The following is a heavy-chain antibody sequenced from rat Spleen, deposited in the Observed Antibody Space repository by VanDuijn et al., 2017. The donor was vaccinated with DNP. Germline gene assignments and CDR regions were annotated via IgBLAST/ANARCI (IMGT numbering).Heavy chain of an antibody. CDR1: GFTFSAFP. V-gene: IGHV5-46*01. CDR2: ITYDGSRT. CDR3: TTFEGTNA. Sequence: EVQLIESGGGLVQPGRSMKLSCEASGFTFSAFPMAWVRQAPKKGLEWVATITYDGSRTYYRDSVKGRFTISRDKAKSTLYLQMDSLRSEDTATYYCTTFEGTNAWGQGTSVTVSS. D-gene: IGHD1-11*01. J-gene: IGHJ4*01.